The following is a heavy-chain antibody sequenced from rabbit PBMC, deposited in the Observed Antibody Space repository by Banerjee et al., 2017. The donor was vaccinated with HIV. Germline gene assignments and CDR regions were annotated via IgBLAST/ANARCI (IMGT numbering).Heavy chain of an antibody. CDR1: GFSFSSTYY. D-gene: IGHD1-1*01. Sequence: QSLEESGGGLDQPEGSLTLTCKASGFSFSSTYYMCWVRQAPGKGLEWIGCIATGSGNTYYASWAKGRFTISKTSSTTVTLQMTSLTAADTATHFCARQFDGGSGGWAFDPWGQGTLVTVS. CDR2: IATGSGNT. V-gene: IGHV1S40*01. CDR3: ARQFDGGSGGWAFDP. J-gene: IGHJ2*01.